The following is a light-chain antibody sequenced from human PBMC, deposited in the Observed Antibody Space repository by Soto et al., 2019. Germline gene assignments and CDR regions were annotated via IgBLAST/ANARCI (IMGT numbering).Light chain of an antibody. Sequence: DIQMTQSPSSLSASVGDRVTITCRASQDIINYLNWYQQKPGKAPKLLIYDASNLETGVPSRFSGSGSGTDFTFTISSLQPEDIETYYCQQYDNLPLTFGGGTKVDIK. CDR3: QQYDNLPLT. J-gene: IGKJ4*01. CDR2: DAS. CDR1: QDIINY. V-gene: IGKV1-33*01.